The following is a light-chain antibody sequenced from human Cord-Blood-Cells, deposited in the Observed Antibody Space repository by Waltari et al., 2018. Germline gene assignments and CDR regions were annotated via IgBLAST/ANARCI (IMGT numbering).Light chain of an antibody. J-gene: IGKJ5*01. Sequence: EIVITQSTDTLSVSPGERATLSCRASQRVSSNLAWYHQKPGHTPRLLIYGASTRATGIPARFSGSGSGTEFTLTISSLQSEDFAVYYCQQYNNWLPITFGQGTRLEIK. CDR2: GAS. CDR3: QQYNNWLPIT. CDR1: QRVSSN. V-gene: IGKV3-15*01.